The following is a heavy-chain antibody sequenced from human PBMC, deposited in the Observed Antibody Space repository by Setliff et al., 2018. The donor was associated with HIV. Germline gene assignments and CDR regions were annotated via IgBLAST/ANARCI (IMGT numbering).Heavy chain of an antibody. V-gene: IGHV3-30*14. D-gene: IGHD3-22*01. CDR2: ISYDGSNK. CDR3: ARDSWESSGYYSH. CDR1: GFTFSNAW. Sequence: GGSLRLSCAASGFTFSNAWMSWVRQAPGKGLEWVAVISYDGSNKYYADSVKGRFTISRDNSKNTVDLQMNSLRAEDTAVYYCARDSWESSGYYSHWGQGTLVTVSS. J-gene: IGHJ4*02.